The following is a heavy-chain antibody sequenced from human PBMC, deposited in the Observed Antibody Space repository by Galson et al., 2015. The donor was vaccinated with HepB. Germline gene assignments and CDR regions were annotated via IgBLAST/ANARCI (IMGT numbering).Heavy chain of an antibody. CDR3: ARVTYYDIWSGSRYYLDY. CDR1: GSTFSSYA. D-gene: IGHD3-3*01. Sequence: SLRLSCAASGSTFSSYAMNWVRQAPGEGLEWVSAMSGRGDIYYADSVKGRFTISRDNSKNTLYLQMSSLRADDTAIYYCARVTYYDIWSGSRYYLDYWGQGTLVTVSS. J-gene: IGHJ4*02. V-gene: IGHV3-23*01. CDR2: MSGRGDI.